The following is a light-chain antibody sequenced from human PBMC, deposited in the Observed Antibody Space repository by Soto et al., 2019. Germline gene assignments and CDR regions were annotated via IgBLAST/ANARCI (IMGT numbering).Light chain of an antibody. V-gene: IGKV1-12*01. CDR2: SAS. J-gene: IGKJ1*01. CDR1: QGIGVR. CDR3: LQVNSFPRT. Sequence: IQMTQSPSSLSASTGDRVTITCRASQGIGVRLAWFQQKPGKAPQYLIQSASTLQSGVPSRFSGSGSGTEFILTINSLQPEDVAIYYCLQVNSFPRTFGQGTKVDIK.